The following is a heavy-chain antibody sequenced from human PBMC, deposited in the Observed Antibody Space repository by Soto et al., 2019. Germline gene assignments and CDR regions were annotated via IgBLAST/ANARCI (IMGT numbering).Heavy chain of an antibody. CDR2: INTDGTGT. V-gene: IGHV3-74*01. Sequence: GGSLRLSCAASGFTFSTHWMHWVRQVPGTGPVWVSQINTDGTGTSYADSVKGRFTISRDNTRNTLYLQMNSLRAEDTAVYYCARDYPGDGIDYWGQGTLVTVSS. CDR3: ARDYPGDGIDY. J-gene: IGHJ4*02. CDR1: GFTFSTHW. D-gene: IGHD1-1*01.